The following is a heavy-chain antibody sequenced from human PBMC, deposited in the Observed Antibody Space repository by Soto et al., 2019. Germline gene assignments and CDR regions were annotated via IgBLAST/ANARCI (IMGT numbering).Heavy chain of an antibody. CDR3: ARVGGRYCSGGSCYKLGAFDI. CDR2: IIPIFGTA. CDR1: GYTFTSYA. J-gene: IGHJ3*02. D-gene: IGHD2-15*01. Sequence: RASVKVSCKASGYTFTSYAISWVRQAPGQGLEWMGGIIPIFGTANYAQKFQGRVTITADKSTSTAYMELSSLRSEDTAVYYCARVGGRYCSGGSCYKLGAFDIWGQGTMVTVSS. V-gene: IGHV1-69*06.